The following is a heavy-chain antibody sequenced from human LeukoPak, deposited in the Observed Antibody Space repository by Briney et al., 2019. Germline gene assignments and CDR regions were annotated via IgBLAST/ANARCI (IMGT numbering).Heavy chain of an antibody. V-gene: IGHV5-51*01. CDR2: IYPGDSDT. J-gene: IGHJ5*02. CDR3: ARYYYGSGRGANWFDP. D-gene: IGHD3-10*01. Sequence: KPGESLKISCQGSGYSFPNYWIGWVRQMPGKGLEWMGIIYPGDSDTRYSPSFQGQVTISADKSISTAYLQWSSLKASDTAMYYCARYYYGSGRGANWFDPWGQGTLVTVSS. CDR1: GYSFPNYW.